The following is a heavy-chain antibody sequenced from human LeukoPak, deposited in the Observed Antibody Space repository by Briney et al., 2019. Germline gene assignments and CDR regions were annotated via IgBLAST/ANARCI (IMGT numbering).Heavy chain of an antibody. CDR3: ATTHCSGGSCYYLFDY. CDR2: IYYSGST. J-gene: IGHJ4*02. CDR1: GGSISSSSYY. D-gene: IGHD2-15*01. Sequence: PSETLSLTCTVSGGSISSSSYYWGWIRQPPGKGLEWIGSIYYSGSTYYNPSLKSRVTISVDTSKNQFSLKLSSVTAADTAVYYCATTHCSGGSCYYLFDYWGQGTLVTVSS. V-gene: IGHV4-39*01.